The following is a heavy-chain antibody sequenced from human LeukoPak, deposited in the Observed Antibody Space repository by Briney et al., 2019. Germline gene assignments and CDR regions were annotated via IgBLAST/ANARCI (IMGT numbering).Heavy chain of an antibody. CDR2: IIPIFGTA. V-gene: IGHV1-69*06. D-gene: IGHD5-12*01. Sequence: SVKVSCKASGGTFSSYAISWVRQAPGQGLEWMGGIIPIFGTANYAQKFQGRVTMTEDTSTDTAYMELSSLRSEDTAVYYCATVVLYSGYYFDYWGQGTLVTVSS. CDR3: ATVVLYSGYYFDY. CDR1: GGTFSSYA. J-gene: IGHJ4*02.